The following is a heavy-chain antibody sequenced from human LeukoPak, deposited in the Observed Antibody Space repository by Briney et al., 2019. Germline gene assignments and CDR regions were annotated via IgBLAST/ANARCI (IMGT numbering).Heavy chain of an antibody. CDR1: GFTFSSCG. D-gene: IGHD5-18*01. CDR3: ARLGEDSYGYQTDFDY. CDR2: TSYDGTKN. Sequence: GGSLRLSCAASGFTFSSCGMHWVRQAPGKGLDWVAFTSYDGTKNYYADSVKGRFTISRDNSKNTLFLQMNSLRPEDAAVYYCARLGEDSYGYQTDFDYWGQGTLVTVSS. J-gene: IGHJ4*02. V-gene: IGHV3-30*03.